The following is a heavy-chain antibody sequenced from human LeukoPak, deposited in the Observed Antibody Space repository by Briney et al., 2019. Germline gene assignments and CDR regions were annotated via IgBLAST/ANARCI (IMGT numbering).Heavy chain of an antibody. CDR3: ARDHERRYYGSGSYLFY. CDR2: ISSSSSYI. CDR1: GFTFSTYN. J-gene: IGHJ4*02. Sequence: GGSLRLSCAASGFTFSTYNMNWVRQAPGKGLEWVSSISSSSSYIYYADSVKGRFTISRDNAKNSLYLQMNSLRAEDTAVYYCARDHERRYYGSGSYLFYWGQGTLVTVSS. D-gene: IGHD3-10*01. V-gene: IGHV3-21*01.